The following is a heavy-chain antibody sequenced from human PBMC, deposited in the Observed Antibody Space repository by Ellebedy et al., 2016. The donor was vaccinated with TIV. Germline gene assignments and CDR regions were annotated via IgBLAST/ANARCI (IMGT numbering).Heavy chain of an antibody. J-gene: IGHJ6*02. D-gene: IGHD1-26*01. V-gene: IGHV4-38-2*02. CDR1: GGSISSGYY. CDR2: IYHSGST. CDR3: ARDKEWELLIVLDYYGMDV. Sequence: SETLSLTXTVSGGSISSGYYWGWIRQPPGKGLEWIGSIYHSGSTYYNPSLKSRVTISVDTSKNQFSLKLSSVTAADTAVYYCARDKEWELLIVLDYYGMDVWGQGTTVTVSS.